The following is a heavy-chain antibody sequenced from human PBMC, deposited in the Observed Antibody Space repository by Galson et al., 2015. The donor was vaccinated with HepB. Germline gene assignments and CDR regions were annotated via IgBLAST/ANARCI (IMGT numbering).Heavy chain of an antibody. CDR2: IWYDGSNK. Sequence: SLRLSCAASGFTFSSTGMHWVRQAPGKGLEWVAIIWYDGSNKNYVDPVKGRFTISRDNSKNTLYLQMNRLRAEDTAVYYCARDLRFGDYFGMDVWGQGTTVTVSS. D-gene: IGHD3-10*01. CDR3: ARDLRFGDYFGMDV. CDR1: GFTFSSTG. J-gene: IGHJ6*02. V-gene: IGHV3-33*01.